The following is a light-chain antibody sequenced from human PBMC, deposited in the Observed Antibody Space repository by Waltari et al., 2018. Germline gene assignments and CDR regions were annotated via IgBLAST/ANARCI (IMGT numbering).Light chain of an antibody. CDR1: TNNIGTYNL. Sequence: QTALTQPASVSGSPGQSITISCAGATNNIGTYNLVSWYQQHPDKAPKLIIFECVKRTSWVSKRFSGSKSGNTASLTISGLQTEDEADYYCCSYRGNSTFVFGGGTKLTVL. CDR3: CSYRGNSTFV. CDR2: ECV. V-gene: IGLV2-23*03. J-gene: IGLJ2*01.